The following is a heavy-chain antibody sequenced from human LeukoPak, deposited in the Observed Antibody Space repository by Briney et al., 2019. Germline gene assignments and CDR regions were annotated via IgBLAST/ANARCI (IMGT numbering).Heavy chain of an antibody. V-gene: IGHV3-53*01. J-gene: IGHJ6*02. Sequence: GGSLRLSCAASGFSVSTSFMSWVRQAPGKGLEWVSVIYNDGTTYYADSVKGRFTISRDNSKNTLYLQMNSLRAEDTAVYYCAKALRHHHYYGMDVWGQGTTVTVSS. D-gene: IGHD5/OR15-5a*01. CDR2: IYNDGTT. CDR3: AKALRHHHYYGMDV. CDR1: GFSVSTSF.